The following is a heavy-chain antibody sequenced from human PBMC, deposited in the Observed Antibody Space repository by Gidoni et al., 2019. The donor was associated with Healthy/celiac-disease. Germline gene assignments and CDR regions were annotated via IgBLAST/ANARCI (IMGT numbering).Heavy chain of an antibody. J-gene: IGHJ4*01. CDR2: ISAYKGNT. CDR1: GYTFTSYG. D-gene: IGHD6-13*01. Sequence: QVQLVQSGAAVKKPGASVKVSCNASGYTFTSYGISWVRQAPGQGLGWMGWISAYKGNTNYAQKLQGRVSMTTDTSTSAAYMELRSLRSDDTAVYYGARDPRESIAAARSIDYWGQGTLVTVSS. CDR3: ARDPRESIAAARSIDY. V-gene: IGHV1-18*01.